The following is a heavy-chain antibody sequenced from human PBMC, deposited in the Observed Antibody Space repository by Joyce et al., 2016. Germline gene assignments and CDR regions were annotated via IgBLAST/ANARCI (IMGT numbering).Heavy chain of an antibody. J-gene: IGHJ5*02. CDR2: IDPSDSYT. CDR1: GYSFTSYW. D-gene: IGHD2-15*01. Sequence: EVQLVQSGAEVKKPRESLRISCKGSGYSFTSYWINWVRQMPGKGLEWMGRIDPSDSYTNYSPSVQGHVTISADKSISTAYLQWSSLKASDTAMYYCARPRYCSGGSCLNWFDPWGQGTLVTVSS. V-gene: IGHV5-10-1*01. CDR3: ARPRYCSGGSCLNWFDP.